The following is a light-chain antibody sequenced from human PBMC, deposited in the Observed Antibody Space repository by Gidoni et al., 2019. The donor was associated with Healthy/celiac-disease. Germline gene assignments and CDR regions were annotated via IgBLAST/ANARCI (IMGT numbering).Light chain of an antibody. J-gene: IGKJ4*01. CDR1: QDISNY. V-gene: IGKV1-33*01. CDR2: DAS. CDR3: QQYDNLVT. Sequence: DIQMTQSPSSLSASVGDRVTITCQASQDISNYLNWYQQKPGKAPKLLIYDASNLETGVPSRFSGSGSGTDFTFTISSLQPEDIATYYSQQYDNLVTFGGGTKVEIK.